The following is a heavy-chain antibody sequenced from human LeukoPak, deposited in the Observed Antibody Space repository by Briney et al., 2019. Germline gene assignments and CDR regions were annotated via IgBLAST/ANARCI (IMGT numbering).Heavy chain of an antibody. CDR3: ARVKGSSWYMGAFDI. CDR2: IYPGDSDT. V-gene: IGHV5-51*01. J-gene: IGHJ3*02. D-gene: IGHD2-15*01. CDR1: GYTFTSYW. Sequence: GESLKISCKGSGYTFTSYWIGWVRQMPGKGLEWMGIIYPGDSDTRYSPSFQGQVTISADKSISTAYLQWSSLKASDTAMYYCARVKGSSWYMGAFDIWGQGTMVTVSS.